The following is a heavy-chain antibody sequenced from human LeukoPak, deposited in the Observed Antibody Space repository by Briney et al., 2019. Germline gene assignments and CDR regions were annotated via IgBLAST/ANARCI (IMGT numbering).Heavy chain of an antibody. D-gene: IGHD3-16*01. CDR1: GGSISSGGYS. CDR2: IYHSGST. CDR3: ARVADTLGGAFDI. V-gene: IGHV4-30-2*01. J-gene: IGHJ3*02. Sequence: PSETLSLTCAVSGGSISSGGYSWSWIRQPPGKGLEWIGYIYHSGSTYYNPSLKSRVTISVDRSKNRFSLKLSSVTAADTAVYYCARVADTLGGAFDIWGQGTMVTVSS.